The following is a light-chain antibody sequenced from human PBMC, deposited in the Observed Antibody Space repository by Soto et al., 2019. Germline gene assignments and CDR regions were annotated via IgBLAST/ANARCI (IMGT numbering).Light chain of an antibody. CDR1: SSDVGGYNY. CDR3: SSHTNSSPYV. V-gene: IGLV2-14*01. CDR2: EVN. J-gene: IGLJ1*01. Sequence: QSVLTQLASVSGSPGQSITISCTGASSDVGGYNYVSWYQQYPGKAPKLMIYEVNNRPSGVSNRFSGSKSGNTASLTISGLQAEDEADYYCSSHTNSSPYVFGTGTKVTVL.